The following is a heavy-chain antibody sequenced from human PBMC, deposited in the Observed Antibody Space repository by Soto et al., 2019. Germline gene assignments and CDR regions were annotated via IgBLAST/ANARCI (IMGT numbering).Heavy chain of an antibody. J-gene: IGHJ6*02. CDR3: ARQPQQLVYYYYYGMDV. D-gene: IGHD6-13*01. CDR1: GGSISSSSYY. CDR2: IYYSGST. V-gene: IGHV4-39*01. Sequence: SETLSLTCTVSGGSISSSSYYWGWIRQPPGKGLEWIGSIYYSGSTYYNPSLKSRVTISVDTSKNQFSLKLSSVTAADTAVYYCARQPQQLVYYYYYGMDVWGQGTTVTVSS.